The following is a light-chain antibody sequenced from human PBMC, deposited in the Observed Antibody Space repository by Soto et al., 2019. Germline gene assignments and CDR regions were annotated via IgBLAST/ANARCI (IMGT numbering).Light chain of an antibody. J-gene: IGLJ3*02. CDR1: SSHIENNY. V-gene: IGLV1-51*01. Sequence: HSVLTQSPSVSAAPGQTVSISCSGTSSHIENNYVSWYQVLPKTAPKLLIYDNLKRPSGIPDRFSGSQSGTSATLVITGLQTGDEADYYCGTWESSRNWVFGGGTKLTVL. CDR2: DNL. CDR3: GTWESSRNWV.